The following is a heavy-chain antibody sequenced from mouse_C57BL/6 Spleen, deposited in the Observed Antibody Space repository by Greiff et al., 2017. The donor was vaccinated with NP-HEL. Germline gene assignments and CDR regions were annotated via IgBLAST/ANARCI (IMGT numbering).Heavy chain of an antibody. Sequence: EVKLVESGGGLVQPGGSLSLSCAASGFTFTDYYMSWVRQPPGKALEWLGFIRNKANGYTTEYSASVNGRFTISRDNSQSILYLQMNALRAEDSATYYCARNYGNYVGAWFAYWGQGTLVTVSA. CDR1: GFTFTDYY. D-gene: IGHD2-1*01. CDR3: ARNYGNYVGAWFAY. CDR2: IRNKANGYTT. V-gene: IGHV7-3*01. J-gene: IGHJ3*01.